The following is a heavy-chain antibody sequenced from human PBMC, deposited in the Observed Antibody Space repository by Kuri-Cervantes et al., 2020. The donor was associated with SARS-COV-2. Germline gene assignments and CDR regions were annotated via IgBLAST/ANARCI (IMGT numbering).Heavy chain of an antibody. Sequence: KVSCKDSGNSFTSYWIGWVRQMPGKGLEWVGIIYPSDSDARYSPSFEGQVTISADKSISTAYLQWSSLKASDTAMYYCARRDDSSGLDAFDIWGQGTMVTVSS. CDR2: IYPSDSDA. D-gene: IGHD3-22*01. CDR3: ARRDDSSGLDAFDI. J-gene: IGHJ3*02. CDR1: GNSFTSYW. V-gene: IGHV5-51*01.